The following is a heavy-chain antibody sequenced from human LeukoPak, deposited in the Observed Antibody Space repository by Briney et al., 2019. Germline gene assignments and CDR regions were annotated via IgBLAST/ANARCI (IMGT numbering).Heavy chain of an antibody. CDR3: ARGFRYSYASRPFDY. CDR2: ISAYNGNT. J-gene: IGHJ4*02. CDR1: GYTFTSYD. Sequence: GASVKVSCKASGYTFTSYDINWVRQAPGQGLEWMGWISAYNGNTNYAQKLQGRVTMTTDTSTSTAYMELRSLRSDDTAVYYCARGFRYSYASRPFDYWGQGTLVTVSS. D-gene: IGHD5-18*01. V-gene: IGHV1-18*01.